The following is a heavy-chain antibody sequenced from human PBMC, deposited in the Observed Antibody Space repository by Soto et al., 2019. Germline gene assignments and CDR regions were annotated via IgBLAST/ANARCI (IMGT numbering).Heavy chain of an antibody. CDR1: GYTFTSYA. V-gene: IGHV1-3*01. CDR2: INAGNGNT. J-gene: IGHJ4*02. Sequence: QVQLVQSGAEVKKPGASVKVSCKASGYTFTSYAMHWVRQAPGQRLEWMGWINAGNGNTKYSQKFQGRVTITRDTSASTAYMELSRLRSEDTAVYYCARDHDSSGYYYGLFDYWGQGTLVTVSS. CDR3: ARDHDSSGYYYGLFDY. D-gene: IGHD3-22*01.